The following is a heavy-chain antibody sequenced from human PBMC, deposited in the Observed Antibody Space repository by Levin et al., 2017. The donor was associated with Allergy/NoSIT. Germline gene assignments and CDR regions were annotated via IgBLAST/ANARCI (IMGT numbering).Heavy chain of an antibody. CDR3: AKFFEVTPFDG. D-gene: IGHD3-3*01. CDR2: IRATAKTV. J-gene: IGHJ4*02. CDR1: GFTFRNFA. V-gene: IGHV3-11*04. Sequence: GGSLRLSCAASGFTFRNFAMSWIRQSPGKGLEWLASIRATAKTVFYADSVKGRFTISRDNSNNALYLQMNNLRVDDTAVYYCAKFFEVTPFDGWGQGTLVSVSS.